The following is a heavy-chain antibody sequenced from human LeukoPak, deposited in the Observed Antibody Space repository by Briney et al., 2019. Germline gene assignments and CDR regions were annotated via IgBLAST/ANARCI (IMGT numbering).Heavy chain of an antibody. V-gene: IGHV3-11*01. J-gene: IGHJ4*02. CDR2: IDSSGRAL. Sequence: PGGSLRLSCAASGFTFSAHYMSWIRLAPGKGLEWVSYIDSSGRALYYADSVKGRFTISRDNAKNSLFLQMDSLRAEDTAVYFCTRDLDTSSKVDFWGQGTLVTVSS. CDR1: GFTFSAHY. CDR3: TRDLDTSSKVDF. D-gene: IGHD5-18*01.